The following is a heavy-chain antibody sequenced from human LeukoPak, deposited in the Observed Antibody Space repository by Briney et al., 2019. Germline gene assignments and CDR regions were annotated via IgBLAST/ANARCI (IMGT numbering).Heavy chain of an antibody. Sequence: GGSLRLSCAASGFTFSNTWMTWVRQAPRKGLEWVGHIKSKPDGGTTDYAAPVKGRFIISRYDSKNTLYLQMNSLKTEDTAVYYCTTDPISAGLDYWGQGTLVTVCS. CDR1: GFTFSNTW. J-gene: IGHJ4*02. D-gene: IGHD6-13*01. V-gene: IGHV3-15*01. CDR2: IKSKPDGGTT. CDR3: TTDPISAGLDY.